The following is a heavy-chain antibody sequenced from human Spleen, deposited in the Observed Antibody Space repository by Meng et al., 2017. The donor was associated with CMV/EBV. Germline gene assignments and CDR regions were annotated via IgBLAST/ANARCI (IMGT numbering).Heavy chain of an antibody. CDR1: GGTFSSYT. CDR3: ARAEAARPDDYYYYGMDV. D-gene: IGHD6-6*01. V-gene: IGHV1-69*02. J-gene: IGHJ6*02. CDR2: IIPILGIA. Sequence: SVKVSCKASGGTFSSYTTSWVRQAPGQGLEWMGRIIPILGIANYAQKFQGRVTITADKSTSTAYMELSSLRSEDTAVYYCARAEAARPDDYYYYGMDVWGQGTTVTVSS.